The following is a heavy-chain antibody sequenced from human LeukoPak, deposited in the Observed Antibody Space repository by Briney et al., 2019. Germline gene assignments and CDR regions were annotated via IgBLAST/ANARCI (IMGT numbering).Heavy chain of an antibody. D-gene: IGHD6-13*01. Sequence: HPGRSLRLSCAASGFTFDDYAMHWVRQAPGKGLEWVSGISWNSGSIGYADSVKGRFTISRDNAKNSLYLQMNSLRAEDTALYYCAKVGDAGNFDYWGQGTLVTVSP. CDR3: AKVGDAGNFDY. V-gene: IGHV3-9*01. J-gene: IGHJ4*02. CDR1: GFTFDDYA. CDR2: ISWNSGSI.